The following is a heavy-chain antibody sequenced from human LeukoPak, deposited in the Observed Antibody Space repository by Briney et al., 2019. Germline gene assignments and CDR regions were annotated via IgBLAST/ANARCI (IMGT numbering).Heavy chain of an antibody. CDR2: IYYGGNT. D-gene: IGHD3-22*01. Sequence: KSSETLSLTCTVSGGSISSSSYSWGWIRQPPGKGLEWIGNIYYGGNTYYNASLKSRVTISVDTSKNQFSLKLSSVTAADTAVYYCARVGIVHYDSSGYIDYWGQGTLVTVSS. J-gene: IGHJ4*02. CDR1: GGSISSSSYS. V-gene: IGHV4-39*07. CDR3: ARVGIVHYDSSGYIDY.